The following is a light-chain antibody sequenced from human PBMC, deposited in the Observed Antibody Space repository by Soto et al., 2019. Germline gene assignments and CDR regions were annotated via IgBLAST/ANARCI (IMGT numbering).Light chain of an antibody. CDR3: QQFGSSPTT. J-gene: IGKJ2*01. V-gene: IGKV3-20*01. CDR1: QSVISTY. Sequence: IGLTQSPGTLSLSPGERATLSCRASQSVISTYLAWYQQQPGQAPRLLLYVASNRATGIPDRFSGSGSGTDFALTITRLEPEDFAVYFCQQFGSSPTTFGQGTKLDIK. CDR2: VAS.